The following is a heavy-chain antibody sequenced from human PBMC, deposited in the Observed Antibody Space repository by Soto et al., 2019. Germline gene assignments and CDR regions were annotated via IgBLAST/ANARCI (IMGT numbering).Heavy chain of an antibody. V-gene: IGHV4-31*03. CDR3: ARDGEPFCTTTRCSTNYYYYMAV. J-gene: IGHJ6*03. CDR1: GGSISSGGYY. D-gene: IGHD2-2*02. Sequence: QVQLQESGPGLVKPSQTLSLTCTVSGGSISSGGYYWSWIRQHPGKGLEWIGDIYYSGSTYYNPSLRSRLTISADTSKNQFSLNLSYMTAADTAVYYCARDGEPFCTTTRCSTNYYYYMAVWGKGNKVTVSS. CDR2: IYYSGST.